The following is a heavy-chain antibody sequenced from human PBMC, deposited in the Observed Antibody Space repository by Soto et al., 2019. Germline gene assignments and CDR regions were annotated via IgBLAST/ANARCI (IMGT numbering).Heavy chain of an antibody. J-gene: IGHJ6*02. V-gene: IGHV3-23*01. D-gene: IGHD6-19*01. CDR1: GFTFSSYA. Sequence: GGSLRLSCAASGFTFSSYAMSWVRQAPGKGLEWVSAISGSGGSTYYADSVKGRFTIPRDNSKNTLYLQMNSLRAEDTAVYYCARRRGSSGSGRRGDYYYGMDVWGQGTTVTVSS. CDR3: ARRRGSSGSGRRGDYYYGMDV. CDR2: ISGSGGST.